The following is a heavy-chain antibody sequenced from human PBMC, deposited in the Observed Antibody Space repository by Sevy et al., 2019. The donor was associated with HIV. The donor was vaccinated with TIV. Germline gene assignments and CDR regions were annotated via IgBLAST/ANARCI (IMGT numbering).Heavy chain of an antibody. CDR2: IYYSGST. CDR1: GGSISSGDYY. CDR3: ARGYYDFWSGYYTATSRYYYYYGMDV. Sequence: SETLSLTCTVSGGSISSGDYYWSWIRQHPGKGLEWIGYIYYSGSTYYNPSLKSRVTISVDTSKNQFSLKLSSVTAADTAVYYCARGYYDFWSGYYTATSRYYYYYGMDVWGQGTTVTVSS. V-gene: IGHV4-31*03. D-gene: IGHD3-3*01. J-gene: IGHJ6*02.